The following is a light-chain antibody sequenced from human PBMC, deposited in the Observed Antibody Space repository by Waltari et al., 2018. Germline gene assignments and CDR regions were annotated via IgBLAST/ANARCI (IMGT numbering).Light chain of an antibody. CDR2: DVS. Sequence: QSALTQPASVSGSPGQSITISCTGTSSDVGAYNYVSWYRQHPGTAPTLLIFDVSYRPSGVSKRFSGSKSGNTASLTISGLQAEDEADYYCSSYTTSSTVVFGGGTKLTVL. CDR1: SSDVGAYNY. CDR3: SSYTTSSTVV. J-gene: IGLJ2*01. V-gene: IGLV2-14*03.